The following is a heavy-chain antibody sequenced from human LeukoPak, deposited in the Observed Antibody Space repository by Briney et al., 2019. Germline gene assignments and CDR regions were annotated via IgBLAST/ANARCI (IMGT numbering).Heavy chain of an antibody. J-gene: IGHJ5*01. CDR3: ARQGYCSSTSCPQGWFDP. D-gene: IGHD2-2*01. CDR2: IYHSGST. Sequence: PSETLSLTCAVSGYSISSGYYWGWIRQPPGKGLEWIGSIYHSGSTYYNPSLKSRVTISVDTSKNRFSLKLSSVTAADTAVYYCARQGYCSSTSCPQGWFDPWGQGTLVTVSS. CDR1: GYSISSGYY. V-gene: IGHV4-38-2*01.